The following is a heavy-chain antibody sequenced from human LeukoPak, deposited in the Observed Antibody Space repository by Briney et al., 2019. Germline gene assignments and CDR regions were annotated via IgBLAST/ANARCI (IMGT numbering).Heavy chain of an antibody. CDR3: AKDHKVGYSYGLDAFDI. V-gene: IGHV3-23*01. J-gene: IGHJ3*02. Sequence: GGPLRLSCAASGFTFSSYAMSWVRQAPGKGLEWVSAISGSGGSTYYADSVKGRFTISRDNSKNTLYLQMNSLRAEDTAVYYCAKDHKVGYSYGLDAFDIWGQGTMVTVSS. CDR2: ISGSGGST. D-gene: IGHD5-18*01. CDR1: GFTFSSYA.